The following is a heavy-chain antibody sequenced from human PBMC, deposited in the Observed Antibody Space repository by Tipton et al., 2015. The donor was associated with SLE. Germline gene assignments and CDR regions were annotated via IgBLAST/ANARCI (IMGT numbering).Heavy chain of an antibody. CDR3: ARGPKGSGSYSDWYFDL. V-gene: IGHV4-59*01. Sequence: TLSLTCTVSGGSISSYYWSWIRQPPGKGLEWIWYIYYSGSTNYNPSLKSRVTISVDTSKNQFSLKLSSVTAADTAVYYCARGPKGSGSYSDWYFDLWGRGTLVTVSS. CDR1: GGSISSYY. J-gene: IGHJ2*01. D-gene: IGHD3-10*01. CDR2: IYYSGST.